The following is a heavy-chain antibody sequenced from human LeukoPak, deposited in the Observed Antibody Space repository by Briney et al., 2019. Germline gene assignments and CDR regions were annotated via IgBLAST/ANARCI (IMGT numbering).Heavy chain of an antibody. Sequence: GGSLRLSCAASGFTFSSYAMSWVRQAPGKGLEWVSAISGSGGSTYYADSVKGRFTISRDNSKNTLYLQMNSLRAEDTAVYYCAKGGFVWYSYGQGYDCFDYWGQGTLVTVSS. V-gene: IGHV3-23*01. CDR3: AKGGFVWYSYGQGYDCFDY. CDR1: GFTFSSYA. J-gene: IGHJ4*02. CDR2: ISGSGGST. D-gene: IGHD5-18*01.